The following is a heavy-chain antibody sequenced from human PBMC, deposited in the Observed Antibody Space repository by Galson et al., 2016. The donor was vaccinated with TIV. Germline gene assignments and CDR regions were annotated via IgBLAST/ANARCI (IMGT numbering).Heavy chain of an antibody. CDR1: GVTFSGYA. D-gene: IGHD1-14*01. CDR3: AKEPGPNPSYYYGVDV. J-gene: IGHJ6*02. V-gene: IGHV3-23*01. Sequence: SLRLSCAASGVTFSGYAMSWVRQAPGKGLEWVSSISGSGGNTYYANSVKGRFTISRDNSKNTLYLQINSLRAKDTAIYYCAKEPGPNPSYYYGVDVWGQGTTVTVSS. CDR2: ISGSGGNT.